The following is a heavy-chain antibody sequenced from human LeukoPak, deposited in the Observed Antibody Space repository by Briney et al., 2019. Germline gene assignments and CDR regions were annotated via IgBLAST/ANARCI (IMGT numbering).Heavy chain of an antibody. Sequence: GRSLSLSCAASGFTFSNYGMEWVRQAPGKGLEWVALIWNDGNNKHYADSVKGRFSISRDNSKNTLYLQMNSLRAEDTAVYYCARHIWKGSCRSTSCSSLDYWGQGTLVTVSS. D-gene: IGHD2-2*01. V-gene: IGHV3-33*01. CDR2: IWNDGNNK. J-gene: IGHJ4*02. CDR3: ARHIWKGSCRSTSCSSLDY. CDR1: GFTFSNYG.